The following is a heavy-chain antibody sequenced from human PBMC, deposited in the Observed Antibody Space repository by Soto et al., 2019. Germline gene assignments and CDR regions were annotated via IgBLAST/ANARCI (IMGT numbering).Heavy chain of an antibody. CDR1: GYSFNNYW. J-gene: IGHJ4*02. V-gene: IGHV5-51*01. D-gene: IGHD2-2*01. CDR3: ARVVIGYCSSTSCPGDY. CDR2: IFPGDSTT. Sequence: HGESLKISCKGSGYSFNNYWIGWVRQMPGKGLEWMGIIFPGDSTTKYSPSFQGQVTLSADKSTSTASLQWSSLRASDTAVFYCARVVIGYCSSTSCPGDYWGQGTLVTVSS.